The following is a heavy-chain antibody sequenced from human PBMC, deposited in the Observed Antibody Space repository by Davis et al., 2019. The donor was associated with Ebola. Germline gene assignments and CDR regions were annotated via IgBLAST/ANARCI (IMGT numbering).Heavy chain of an antibody. D-gene: IGHD3-9*01. Sequence: LRLSCAISGDSVSSNSAAWNWIRQSPSRGLEWLGRTYYRSKWYNDYAVSVKSRITINPDTSKNQFSLQLNSVTPEDTAVYYCARGYYDILTGYYGGNYFDYWGQGTLVTVSS. CDR1: GDSVSSNSAA. V-gene: IGHV6-1*01. CDR2: TYYRSKWYN. J-gene: IGHJ4*02. CDR3: ARGYYDILTGYYGGNYFDY.